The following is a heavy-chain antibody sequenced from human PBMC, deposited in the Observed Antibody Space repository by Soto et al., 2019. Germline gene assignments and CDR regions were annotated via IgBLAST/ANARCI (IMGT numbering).Heavy chain of an antibody. D-gene: IGHD2-15*01. CDR2: IYHSGST. Sequence: QVQLQESGPGLVKPSGTLSLTCAVSGGSISSSNWWSWVRQPPGKGLEWIGEIYHSGSTNYNPSLKSRVTISVDKSKNQFSLKLSSVTAADTAVYYCATLNQGHCSGGSCQTGITPGWGQGTLVTVSS. J-gene: IGHJ4*02. CDR3: ATLNQGHCSGGSCQTGITPG. CDR1: GGSISSSNW. V-gene: IGHV4-4*02.